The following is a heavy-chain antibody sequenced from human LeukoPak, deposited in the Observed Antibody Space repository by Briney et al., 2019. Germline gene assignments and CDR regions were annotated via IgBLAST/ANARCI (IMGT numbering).Heavy chain of an antibody. CDR1: GGSFSSGDYY. V-gene: IGHV4-30-4*08. CDR2: IYYSGST. Sequence: PSQTLSLTCTVSGGSFSSGDYYWSWIRQPPGKGLEWIGYIYYSGSTYYNPSLKSRVTISVDTSKNQFSLKLSSVTAADTAVYYCARGGSSWYLVEYWGQGTLVTVSS. D-gene: IGHD6-13*01. J-gene: IGHJ4*02. CDR3: ARGGSSWYLVEY.